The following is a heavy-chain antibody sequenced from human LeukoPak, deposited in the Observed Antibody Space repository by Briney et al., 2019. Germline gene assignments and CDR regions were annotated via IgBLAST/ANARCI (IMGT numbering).Heavy chain of an antibody. V-gene: IGHV3-11*01. Sequence: GGSLRLSCAASGFTFSDYYMSWIRQAPGKGLEWVSYISSSGSTIYYADSVKGRFTISRDNAKTSLYLQMNSLRAEDTAVYYCARAPDSYSGSYYLGYWGQGTLVTVSS. CDR1: GFTFSDYY. J-gene: IGHJ4*02. CDR2: ISSSGSTI. CDR3: ARAPDSYSGSYYLGY. D-gene: IGHD1-26*01.